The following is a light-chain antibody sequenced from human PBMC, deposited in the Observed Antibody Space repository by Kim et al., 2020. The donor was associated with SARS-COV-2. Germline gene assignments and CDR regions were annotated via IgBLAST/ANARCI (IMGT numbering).Light chain of an antibody. V-gene: IGLV3-19*01. J-gene: IGLJ2*01. CDR3: QSRDSVGNVV. CDR2: GRN. CDR1: SLRSYY. Sequence: SSELPQDPAVSVALGQTVRITCQGDSLRSYYATWYQQKPRQAPLLVIFGRNNRPSGIPDRFSGSTSGNTASLTISGAQAEDEADFYCQSRDSVGNVVFGGGTQLTVL.